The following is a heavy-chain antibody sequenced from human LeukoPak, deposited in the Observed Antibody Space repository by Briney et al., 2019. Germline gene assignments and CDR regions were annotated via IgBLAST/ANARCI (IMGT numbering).Heavy chain of an antibody. Sequence: SETLSLTCAVYGGSFGGYYWSWIRQPPGKGLEWIGEINHSGSTNYNPSLKSRVTISVDTSKNQFSLKLSSVTAADTAVYYCARVWTSIVYNWFDPWGQGTLVTVSS. CDR3: ARVWTSIVYNWFDP. J-gene: IGHJ5*02. CDR2: INHSGST. CDR1: GGSFGGYY. V-gene: IGHV4-34*01. D-gene: IGHD6-6*01.